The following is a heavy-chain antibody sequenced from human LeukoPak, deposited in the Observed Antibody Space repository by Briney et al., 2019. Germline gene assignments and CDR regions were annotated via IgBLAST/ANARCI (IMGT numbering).Heavy chain of an antibody. J-gene: IGHJ6*03. V-gene: IGHV1-18*01. Sequence: ASVKVSCKASGYTFSSYSSSWVRQAPGQGLEWMGWMSAYNGNTNYAQKFQGRVTMSTDTSTSTAYMELRSLRSDDTSVYYCAREGLRYFDWLLYPTSYMDVWGKGTTVTISS. CDR2: MSAYNGNT. D-gene: IGHD3-9*01. CDR1: GYTFSSYS. CDR3: AREGLRYFDWLLYPTSYMDV.